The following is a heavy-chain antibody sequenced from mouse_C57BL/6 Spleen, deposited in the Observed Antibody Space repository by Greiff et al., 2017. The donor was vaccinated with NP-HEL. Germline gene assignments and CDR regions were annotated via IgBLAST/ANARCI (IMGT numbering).Heavy chain of an antibody. V-gene: IGHV1-61*01. CDR1: GYTFTSYW. CDR3: ARSGWGTTVAYYFDY. D-gene: IGHD1-1*01. J-gene: IGHJ2*01. Sequence: QVQLQQPGAELVRPGSSVKLSCKASGYTFTSYWMAWVKQRPGQGLEWIGNIYPSDSETHYNQKFKDKATLTVDKSSSTAYMQLSSLTSEDSAVYYCARSGWGTTVAYYFDYWGQGTTLTVSS. CDR2: IYPSDSET.